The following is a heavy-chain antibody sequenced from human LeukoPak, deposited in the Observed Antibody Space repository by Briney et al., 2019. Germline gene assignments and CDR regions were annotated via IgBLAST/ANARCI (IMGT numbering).Heavy chain of an antibody. Sequence: GGSLRLSCAASGFTFSSYSMNWVRQAPGKGLEWVSSISSSSSYIYYADSVKGRFTSSRDNAKNSLYLQMNSLRAEDTAVYCCARVHSSGQLETFDYWGQGVLVTVSS. CDR3: ARVHSSGQLETFDY. CDR2: ISSSSSYI. J-gene: IGHJ4*02. CDR1: GFTFSSYS. D-gene: IGHD6-19*01. V-gene: IGHV3-21*01.